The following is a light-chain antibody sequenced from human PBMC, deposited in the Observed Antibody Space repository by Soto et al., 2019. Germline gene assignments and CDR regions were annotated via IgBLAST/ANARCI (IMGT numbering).Light chain of an antibody. V-gene: IGLV2-14*01. Sequence: QSALTQPASVSGSPGQSITISYTGTSSDVGGYNYVSWYQQHPGKAPKLMIYEVSNRPSGVSDRFSGSRSGNTASLTISGLQAEDESDYYCSSYTSSSTWVLGGGTKVTVL. J-gene: IGLJ3*02. CDR1: SSDVGGYNY. CDR2: EVS. CDR3: SSYTSSSTWV.